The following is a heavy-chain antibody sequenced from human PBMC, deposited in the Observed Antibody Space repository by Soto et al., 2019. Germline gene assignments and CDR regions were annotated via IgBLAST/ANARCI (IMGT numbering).Heavy chain of an antibody. CDR1: GFTFSSYS. CDR2: ISSSSSYI. V-gene: IGHV3-21*01. J-gene: IGHJ4*02. CDR3: AKSPNRSYGPFDY. Sequence: PGGSLRLSCAASGFTFSSYSMNWVRQAPGKGLEWVSSISSSSSYIYYADSVKGRFTISRDNAKNSLYLQMNSLRAEDTAVYYCAKSPNRSYGPFDYWGQGTLVTVSS. D-gene: IGHD5-18*01.